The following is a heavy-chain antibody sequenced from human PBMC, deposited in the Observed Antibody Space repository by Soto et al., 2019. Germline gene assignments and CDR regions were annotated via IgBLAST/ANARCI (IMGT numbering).Heavy chain of an antibody. D-gene: IGHD6-19*01. J-gene: IGHJ4*02. V-gene: IGHV3-23*01. CDR2: TPGSGGSA. CDR3: AKGGSSGWFYFDF. Sequence: GGSLRLSCAASGFTFGTYAMNWVRQAPGKGLEWVSSTPGSGGSAYYADSVGGRFTISRDNSKNTVYLQLDSLRPEDSAIYYCAKGGSSGWFYFDFWGQGTQVTVSS. CDR1: GFTFGTYA.